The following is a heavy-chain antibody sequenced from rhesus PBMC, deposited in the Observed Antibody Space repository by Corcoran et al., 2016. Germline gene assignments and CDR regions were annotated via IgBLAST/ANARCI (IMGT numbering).Heavy chain of an antibody. J-gene: IGHJ4*01. Sequence: QLQLQESGPGLVKPSETLSLTCAVSGGSISSNYWSWIRQPPGKGLEWIGRIAGRGGGSDDNPSLNSRGNISTDTSKNQFSLKLSSVTAADTAVYYCARSLYWYIFDYWGQGVLVTVSS. CDR2: IAGRGGGS. D-gene: IGHD2-21*01. CDR3: ARSLYWYIFDY. CDR1: GGSISSNY. V-gene: IGHV4-173*01.